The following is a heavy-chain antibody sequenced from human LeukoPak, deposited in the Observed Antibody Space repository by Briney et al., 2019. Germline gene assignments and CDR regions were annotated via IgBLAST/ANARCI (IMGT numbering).Heavy chain of an antibody. CDR3: AGDLEYSKAFDI. D-gene: IGHD1-1*01. CDR2: IIPIFGTA. Sequence: SVKVSCTASGGTFSSYAISWVRQAPGQGLEWMGGIIPIFGTANYAQKFQGRVTITADESTSTAYMELSSLRSEDTAVYYCAGDLEYSKAFDIWGQGTMVTVSS. J-gene: IGHJ3*02. V-gene: IGHV1-69*13. CDR1: GGTFSSYA.